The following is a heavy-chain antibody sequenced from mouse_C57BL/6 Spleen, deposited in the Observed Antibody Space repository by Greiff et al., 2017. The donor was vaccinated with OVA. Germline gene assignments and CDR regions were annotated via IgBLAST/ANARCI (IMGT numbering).Heavy chain of an antibody. CDR2: INPNNGGT. D-gene: IGHD2-5*01. CDR1: GYTFTDYY. V-gene: IGHV1-26*01. CDR3: ARGHSNVWFAY. J-gene: IGHJ3*01. Sequence: EVQLQQSGPELVKPGASVKISCKASGYTFTDYYMNWVKQSHGKSLEWIGDINPNNGGTSYNQKFKGKATLTVDKSSSTAYMELRSLTSDDSAVYYCARGHSNVWFAYWGQGTLVTVSA.